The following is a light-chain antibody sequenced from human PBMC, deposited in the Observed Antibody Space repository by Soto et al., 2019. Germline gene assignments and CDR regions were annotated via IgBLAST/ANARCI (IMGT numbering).Light chain of an antibody. CDR3: QQYNNWPPFT. J-gene: IGKJ5*01. Sequence: ETMMTQSPATLSVSPGERVTLSCRASQYISTKLAWYQQKPGQSPRLVISGVSKRATGSPARFSRSGSGTEFNLTISSLQSEDLAVYYCQQYNNWPPFTFGQGTRLEIK. CDR2: GVS. V-gene: IGKV3D-15*01. CDR1: QYISTK.